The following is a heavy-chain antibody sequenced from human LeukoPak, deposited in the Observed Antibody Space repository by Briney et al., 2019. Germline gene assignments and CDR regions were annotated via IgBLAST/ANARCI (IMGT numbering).Heavy chain of an antibody. CDR2: IYHSGST. D-gene: IGHD2-2*01. CDR3: ARDLGQYCSSTSCWRDYYYYGMDV. Sequence: SETLSLTCTVFGGSISSSGYYWGWIRQPPGKGLEWIGEIYHSGSTNYNPSLKSRVTISVDKSKNQFSLKLSSVTAADTAVYYCARDLGQYCSSTSCWRDYYYYGMDVWGQGTTVTVSS. V-gene: IGHV4-39*07. CDR1: GGSISSSGYY. J-gene: IGHJ6*02.